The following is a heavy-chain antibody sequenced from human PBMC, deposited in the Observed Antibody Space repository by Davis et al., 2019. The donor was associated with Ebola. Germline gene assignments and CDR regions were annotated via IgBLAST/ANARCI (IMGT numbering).Heavy chain of an antibody. J-gene: IGHJ4*02. V-gene: IGHV4-34*01. D-gene: IGHD5-18*01. CDR2: IDHSGIR. CDR1: GGSFTDHV. Sequence: MPSETLSLTCAVYGGSFTDHVWNWIRQSPGKGLEWIGEIDHSGIRTYNPSLESRVTISVDTSKNQFSLKLSSVTAADTAVYYCARLHVDTGLDYWGQGTLVTVSS. CDR3: ARLHVDTGLDY.